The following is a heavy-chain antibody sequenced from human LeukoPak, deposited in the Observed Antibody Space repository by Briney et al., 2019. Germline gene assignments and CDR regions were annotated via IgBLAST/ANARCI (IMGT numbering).Heavy chain of an antibody. CDR3: VKDYPRIGVTGTTSFFDY. V-gene: IGHV3-23*01. Sequence: GGSLRLSCAASEFTFSDYAMSWVRQAPGKGLEWVSGLNEDGSTTFYADSVQGRFTISRDNSQNILFLQMSSLRAEDTAVYYCVKDYPRIGVTGTTSFFDYWGQGNLVTVSS. CDR2: LNEDGSTT. J-gene: IGHJ4*02. CDR1: EFTFSDYA. D-gene: IGHD1-7*01.